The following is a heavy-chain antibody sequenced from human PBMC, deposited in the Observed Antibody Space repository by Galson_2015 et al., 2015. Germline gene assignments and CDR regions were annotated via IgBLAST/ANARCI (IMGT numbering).Heavy chain of an antibody. Sequence: SLRLSCAASGFTFSTYSMNWVRQAPGKGLEWVSYISTGSSTIYYADSVKGRFTISRDNAKNSLYLQMSSLRDEDTAVYYCVRGGQWQWGQGTLVTVSSDVWGQGTTVTVSS. V-gene: IGHV3-48*02. D-gene: IGHD6-19*01. CDR1: GFTFSTYS. CDR3: VRGGQWQWGQGTLVTVSSDV. CDR2: ISTGSSTI. J-gene: IGHJ6*02.